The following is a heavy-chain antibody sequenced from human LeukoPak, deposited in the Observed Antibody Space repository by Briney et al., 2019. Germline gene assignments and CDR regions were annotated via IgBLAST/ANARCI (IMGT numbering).Heavy chain of an antibody. CDR1: AYSISSSYY. CDR3: ARDLSGGTFDY. V-gene: IGHV4-38-2*02. D-gene: IGHD1-1*01. CDR2: IHHTGTT. J-gene: IGHJ4*02. Sequence: SETLSLTCAVSAYSISSSYYWGWIRQAPGKGLEWIGNIHHTGTTYYNPSLKSRVTISLDASKNQFSLRLPSVTAADTAVYYCARDLSGGTFDYWRRGTLVTVRS.